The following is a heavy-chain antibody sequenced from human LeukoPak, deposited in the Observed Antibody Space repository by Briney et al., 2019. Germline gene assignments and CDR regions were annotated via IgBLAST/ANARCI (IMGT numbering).Heavy chain of an antibody. CDR2: ISTYNGNT. Sequence: ASVKVSCRSSGYTFTTYGITWVRQAPGQGLEWMGWISTYNGNTNYAQKLQGRVTMTTDTSTSTAYMELRSLRSDDTAMYYWARDRMDTGTYFDYWGQGTLVTVSS. D-gene: IGHD5-18*01. J-gene: IGHJ4*02. V-gene: IGHV1-18*01. CDR1: GYTFTTYG. CDR3: ARDRMDTGTYFDY.